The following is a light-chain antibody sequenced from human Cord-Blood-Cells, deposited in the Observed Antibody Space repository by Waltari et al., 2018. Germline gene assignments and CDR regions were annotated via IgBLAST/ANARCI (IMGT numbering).Light chain of an antibody. CDR2: DAS. CDR1: QDISNY. V-gene: IGKV1-33*01. CDR3: QQYDNLPPNT. Sequence: DIQMTQSPSSLSASVGDRVTITCQASQDISNYLNWYQQKPGKATKLLIYDASNLETGVPSRFSGSGSGTDFTFTISSLQPEDIATYYCQQYDNLPPNTFGGGTKVEIK. J-gene: IGKJ4*01.